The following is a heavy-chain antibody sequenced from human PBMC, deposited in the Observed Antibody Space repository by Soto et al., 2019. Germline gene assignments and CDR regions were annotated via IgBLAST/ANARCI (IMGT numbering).Heavy chain of an antibody. V-gene: IGHV4-59*01. J-gene: IGHJ5*01. Sequence: PSETLSLTCTVSGVSISGSYWGWIRQPPGKGLEWIASIYYSGSTQYNPSLKSRVTISLDTSRIQFSLKLRSMTAADTAVYFCARVTSSCHIAAPGPFYS. CDR2: IYYSGST. CDR1: GVSISGSY. D-gene: IGHD6-25*01. CDR3: ARVTSSCHIAAPGPFYS.